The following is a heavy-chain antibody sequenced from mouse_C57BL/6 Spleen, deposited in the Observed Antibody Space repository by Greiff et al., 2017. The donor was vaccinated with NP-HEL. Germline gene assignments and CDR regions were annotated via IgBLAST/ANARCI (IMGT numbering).Heavy chain of an antibody. Sequence: VQLQQPGAELVMPGASVKLSCKASGYTFTSYWMHWVKQRPGQGLEWIGEIDPSDSYTNYNQKFKGKSTLTVDKSSSTAYMQLSSLTSEDSAVYYCARSRDGSPMDYWGQGTSVTVSS. CDR2: IDPSDSYT. J-gene: IGHJ4*01. D-gene: IGHD2-3*01. CDR3: ARSRDGSPMDY. CDR1: GYTFTSYW. V-gene: IGHV1-69*01.